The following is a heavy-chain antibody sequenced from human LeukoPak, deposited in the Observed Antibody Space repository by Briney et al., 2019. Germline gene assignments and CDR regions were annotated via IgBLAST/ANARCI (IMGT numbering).Heavy chain of an antibody. D-gene: IGHD4-17*01. Sequence: PGRSLRLSCAASGFTFDDYATHWVRQAPGKGLEWVSGISWNSGSIGYADSVKGRFTISRDNAKNSLYLQMNSLRAEDTALYYCAKGGAGDYYFDYWGQGTLVTVSS. V-gene: IGHV3-9*01. J-gene: IGHJ4*02. CDR1: GFTFDDYA. CDR2: ISWNSGSI. CDR3: AKGGAGDYYFDY.